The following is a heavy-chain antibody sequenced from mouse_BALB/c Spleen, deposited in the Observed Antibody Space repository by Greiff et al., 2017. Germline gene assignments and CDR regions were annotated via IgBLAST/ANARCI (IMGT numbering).Heavy chain of an antibody. V-gene: IGHV5-17*02. CDR3: ARRREIYYGNYNAMDY. J-gene: IGHJ4*01. Sequence: EVKLVESGGGLVQPGGSRKLSCAASGFTFSSFGMHWVRQAPEKGLEWVAYISSGSSTIYYADTVKGRFTISRDNPKNTLFLQMTSLRSEDTAMYYCARRREIYYGNYNAMDYWGQGTSVTVSS. D-gene: IGHD2-1*01. CDR2: ISSGSSTI. CDR1: GFTFSSFG.